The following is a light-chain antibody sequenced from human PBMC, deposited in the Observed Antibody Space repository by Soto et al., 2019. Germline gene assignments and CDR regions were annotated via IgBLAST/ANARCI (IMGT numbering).Light chain of an antibody. J-gene: IGLJ2*01. Sequence: QSALTQPASVSGSPGQWITISCTGTSSDVGDYNHVSWYQQHPGKAPKLMIYDVSHRPSGVSNRFSGSKSGNTASLTISGLQAEDEADYYGSSYTTSSTLFGGGTKLTVL. CDR1: SSDVGDYNH. CDR2: DVS. CDR3: SSYTTSSTL. V-gene: IGLV2-14*01.